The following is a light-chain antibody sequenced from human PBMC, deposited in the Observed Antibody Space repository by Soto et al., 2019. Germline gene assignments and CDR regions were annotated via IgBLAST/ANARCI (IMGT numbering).Light chain of an antibody. Sequence: EIQNTQCPPTLCACVGDTVPISXRASQSIRNWLAWYQQKPGKAPNPLIYDASSLKSGVPARFSGSGSGTEFTLSIISLQPDDFATYYCQQDNMFSTFGQGTRLEIK. CDR1: QSIRNW. V-gene: IGKV1-5*01. J-gene: IGKJ5*01. CDR2: DAS. CDR3: QQDNMFST.